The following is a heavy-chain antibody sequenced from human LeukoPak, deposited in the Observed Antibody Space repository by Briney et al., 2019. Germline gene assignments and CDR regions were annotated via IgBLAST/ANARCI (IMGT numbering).Heavy chain of an antibody. CDR2: IYSGGST. Sequence: GGSLRLSCAASGFTFSSYAMHWVRQAPGKGLEWVSIIYSGGSTYYADSVKGRFTISRDNSKNTLYLQMNSLRAEDTAVYYCARGNPGGEFYWGQGTLVTVSS. V-gene: IGHV3-53*01. D-gene: IGHD1-14*01. CDR3: ARGNPGGEFY. J-gene: IGHJ4*02. CDR1: GFTFSSYA.